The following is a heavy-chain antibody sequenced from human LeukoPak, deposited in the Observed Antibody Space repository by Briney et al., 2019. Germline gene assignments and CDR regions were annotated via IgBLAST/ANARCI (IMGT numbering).Heavy chain of an antibody. CDR2: ISSSGSTI. CDR3: ARDYGTQKFDY. D-gene: IGHD3-10*01. CDR1: GFTFSSYE. J-gene: IGHJ4*02. V-gene: IGHV3-48*03. Sequence: PGGSLRLSCAASGFTFSSYEMNWVRQAPGKGLEWVSYISSSGSTIYYADSVKGRFTISRDNAKNSLYLQMNSLRAEDTAVYYCARDYGTQKFDYWGQGTLVTVSS.